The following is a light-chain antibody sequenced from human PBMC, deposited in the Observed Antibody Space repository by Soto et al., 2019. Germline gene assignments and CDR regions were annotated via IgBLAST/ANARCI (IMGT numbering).Light chain of an antibody. CDR1: SSNIGSNS. CDR2: SDN. J-gene: IGLJ3*02. Sequence: QSVLTQPPSAPGTPGQRVTISCSGSSSNIGSNSVNWYHQVAGTAPKLLIHSDNQRPSGVPDRFSGSKSGTSASLAISGLQSGDEADYYCATWDDTLNGRVFGGGTKVTVL. CDR3: ATWDDTLNGRV. V-gene: IGLV1-44*01.